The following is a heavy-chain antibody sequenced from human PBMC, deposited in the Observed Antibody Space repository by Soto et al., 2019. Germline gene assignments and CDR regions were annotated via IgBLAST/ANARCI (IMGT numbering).Heavy chain of an antibody. CDR2: IKEDGSEK. D-gene: IGHD3-16*01. Sequence: EVQLVESGGGLVQPGGSLRLSCAASGFIFTNYWMSWVRQAPGEGLEWVANIKEDGSEKYCVDSVKGRFTISRDNAKNSLYLQMNSLRVEDTAVYYCVRVGRLGGYWGQGTLVTVSS. J-gene: IGHJ4*02. CDR3: VRVGRLGGY. CDR1: GFIFTNYW. V-gene: IGHV3-7*03.